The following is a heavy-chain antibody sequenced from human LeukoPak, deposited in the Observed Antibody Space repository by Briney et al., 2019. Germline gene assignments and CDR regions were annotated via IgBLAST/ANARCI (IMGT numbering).Heavy chain of an antibody. CDR3: ARVPDFWSGYFDP. CDR2: IIPVFGTT. V-gene: IGHV1-69*13. CDR1: GGTFSTYA. D-gene: IGHD3-3*01. Sequence: SVKVSCKASGGTFSTYAISWVRQAPGQGLEWMGGIIPVFGTTDYAQKFQGRLTLTADDSTSTAYMELSSLRSEDTAVYYCARVPDFWSGYFDPWGQGTLVTVSS. J-gene: IGHJ5*02.